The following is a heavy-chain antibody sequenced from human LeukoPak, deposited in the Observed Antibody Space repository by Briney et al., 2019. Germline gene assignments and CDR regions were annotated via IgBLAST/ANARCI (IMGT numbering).Heavy chain of an antibody. CDR1: GASFTGYY. Sequence: SETLSLTCAVYGASFTGYYWSWFRQPPGKGLEWIGEINHSGGTNYTPSLKSRVTISLDTSNNQFSLKLNSVTAADTAVYYCARLLPLQGGDVWGQGTTVTVSS. D-gene: IGHD2-15*01. CDR2: INHSGGT. CDR3: ARLLPLQGGDV. J-gene: IGHJ6*02. V-gene: IGHV4-34*01.